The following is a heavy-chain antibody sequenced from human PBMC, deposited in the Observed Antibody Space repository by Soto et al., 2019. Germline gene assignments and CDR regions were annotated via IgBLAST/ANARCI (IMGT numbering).Heavy chain of an antibody. CDR2: IYYSGST. D-gene: IGHD6-19*01. CDR3: ARQFSYSSGWYFDY. J-gene: IGHJ4*02. Sequence: PSETLSLTCTVSGGSISSLYWSWIRQPPGKGLEWIGYIYYSGSTNYNPSLKSRVTISVDTSKNQFSLKLSSVTAADTAVYYCARQFSYSSGWYFDYWGQGTLVTVSS. V-gene: IGHV4-59*08. CDR1: GGSISSLY.